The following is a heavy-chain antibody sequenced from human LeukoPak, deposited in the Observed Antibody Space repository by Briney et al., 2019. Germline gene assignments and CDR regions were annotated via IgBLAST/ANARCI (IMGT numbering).Heavy chain of an antibody. CDR3: ARGLYGLGWDY. J-gene: IGHJ4*02. D-gene: IGHD3-10*01. Sequence: GGCLRLSCSASGFSFRSYAIHSVRQARGKGLEFVSGINDDWGTTDYADSVKGRFTISRDNSKNTLYLQMNSLRTEDTALYYSARGLYGLGWDYWGQGTLVTVSS. V-gene: IGHV3-64*04. CDR1: GFSFRSYA. CDR2: INDDWGTT.